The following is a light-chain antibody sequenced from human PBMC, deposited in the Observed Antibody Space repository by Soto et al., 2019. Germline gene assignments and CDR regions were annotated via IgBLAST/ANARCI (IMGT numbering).Light chain of an antibody. J-gene: IGKJ2*02. Sequence: EIVMTQSPATLSVSPGERATLCCGASQSVSSNLAWYQQKPGQAPRLLIYGASTRATGIPARFSGSGSGTEFTLTISSLQSEDFAVYYCQQYNNWPPSTFGQGTKLEIK. CDR1: QSVSSN. CDR2: GAS. V-gene: IGKV3-15*01. CDR3: QQYNNWPPST.